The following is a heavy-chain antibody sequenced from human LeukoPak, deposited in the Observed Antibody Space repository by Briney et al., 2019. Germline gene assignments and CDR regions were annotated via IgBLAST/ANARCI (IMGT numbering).Heavy chain of an antibody. V-gene: IGHV3-21*01. Sequence: GGSLGLSCAASGFTFSSYSMNWVRQAPGMGLEWVSSISSSSSYIYYADSVKGRFTISRDNAKNSLYLQMNSLRAEDTAVYYCARDRIAVAYFDYWGQGTLVTVSS. CDR3: ARDRIAVAYFDY. D-gene: IGHD6-19*01. J-gene: IGHJ4*02. CDR1: GFTFSSYS. CDR2: ISSSSSYI.